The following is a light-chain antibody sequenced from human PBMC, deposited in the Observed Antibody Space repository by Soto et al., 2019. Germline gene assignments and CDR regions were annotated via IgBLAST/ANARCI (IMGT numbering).Light chain of an antibody. Sequence: DIQLTQSPSFLSASVGDRVTINCRASQGISTFLAWYQQRPGKAPKLLIYAASPLQSGVPSRFSGNGSGTEFTLTISSLQPEDFATYSCQQVISYPPGFGPGTKVDIK. CDR3: QQVISYPPG. V-gene: IGKV1-9*01. J-gene: IGKJ3*01. CDR1: QGISTF. CDR2: AAS.